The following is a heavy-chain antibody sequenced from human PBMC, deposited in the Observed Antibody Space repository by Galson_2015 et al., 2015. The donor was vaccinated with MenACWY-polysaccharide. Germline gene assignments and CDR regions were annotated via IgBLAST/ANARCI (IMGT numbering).Heavy chain of an antibody. D-gene: IGHD1-26*01. V-gene: IGHV3-23*01. Sequence: SLRLSCAASGFPFSRYAMTWVRQAPGKGLEWVSTVNGVDDTTYHADPVRGRFTISRDNSKNTLYLQMDSLRVDDTAIYYCAKGLGSVDFWGQGTLVTVSS. CDR1: GFPFSRYA. CDR3: AKGLGSVDF. CDR2: VNGVDDTT. J-gene: IGHJ4*02.